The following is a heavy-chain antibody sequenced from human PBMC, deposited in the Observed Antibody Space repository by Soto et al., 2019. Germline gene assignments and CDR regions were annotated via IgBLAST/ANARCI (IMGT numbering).Heavy chain of an antibody. CDR2: IIPIFGTA. J-gene: IGHJ6*02. CDR1: GGTFSSYA. Sequence: VASVKVSCKASGGTFSSYAISWVRQAPGHGLEWMGGIIPIFGTANYAQKFQGRVTITADESTSTAYMELSSLRSEDTAVYYCARGRRYCSSTSCSSPGYYYYGMDVWGQGTTVTVSS. D-gene: IGHD2-2*01. V-gene: IGHV1-69*13. CDR3: ARGRRYCSSTSCSSPGYYYYGMDV.